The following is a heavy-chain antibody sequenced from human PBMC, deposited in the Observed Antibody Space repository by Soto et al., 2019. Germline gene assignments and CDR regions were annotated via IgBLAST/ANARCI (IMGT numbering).Heavy chain of an antibody. CDR2: TYYRSKWYN. V-gene: IGHV6-1*01. J-gene: IGHJ5*02. CDR3: ARGGYYGSGSYYKLRFDP. D-gene: IGHD3-10*01. Sequence: QVRLQQSGPGLVKPSQTLSLTCAISGDSVSSNSAAWNWIRQSPSRGLEWLGRTYYRSKWYNDYAVSVKSRITINPDTSKNQFSLQLNSVTPEDTAVYYCARGGYYGSGSYYKLRFDPWGQGTLVTVSS. CDR1: GDSVSSNSAA.